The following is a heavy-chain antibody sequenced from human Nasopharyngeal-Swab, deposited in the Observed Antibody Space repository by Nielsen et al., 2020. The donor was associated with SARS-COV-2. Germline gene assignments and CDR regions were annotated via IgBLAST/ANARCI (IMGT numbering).Heavy chain of an antibody. J-gene: IGHJ4*02. CDR3: ARIYDPEGDLDY. CDR2: IYPADSDT. D-gene: IGHD3-22*01. Sequence: GESLKISCKGSGYSFTSYWIGWVRQVPGKGLEWMGIIYPADSDTRYSPSFQGQVTISADKSISTAYLRWISLKASDTAMYYCARIYDPEGDLDYWGQGTLVTVSS. V-gene: IGHV5-51*01. CDR1: GYSFTSYW.